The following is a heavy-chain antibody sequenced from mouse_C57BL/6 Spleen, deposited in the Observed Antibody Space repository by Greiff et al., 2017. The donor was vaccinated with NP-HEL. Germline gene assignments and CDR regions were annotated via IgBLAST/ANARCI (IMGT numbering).Heavy chain of an antibody. V-gene: IGHV1-82*01. J-gene: IGHJ2*01. D-gene: IGHD1-1*01. CDR2: IYPGDGDT. Sequence: VQLQQSGPELVKPGASVKISCKASGYAFSSSWMNWVKQRPGKGLEWIGRIYPGDGDTNYNGKFKGKATLTADKSSSTAYMQLSSLTSEDSAVCFCARGYYGSSSYYFDYWGQGTTLTVSS. CDR1: GYAFSSSW. CDR3: ARGYYGSSSYYFDY.